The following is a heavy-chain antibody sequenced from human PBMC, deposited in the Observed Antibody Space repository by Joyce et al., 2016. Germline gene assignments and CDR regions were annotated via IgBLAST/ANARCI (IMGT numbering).Heavy chain of an antibody. CDR2: ISAHHGNT. D-gene: IGHD3-22*01. CDR3: ARDIHYYNSSGHYWGAFDI. J-gene: IGHJ3*02. Sequence: QVQLVQSGSEVQKPGASVEVSCQASGYIFTTYGISWVGQAPGQGFEWMGWISAHHGNTKYAQKFQGRVTMTIDTSTSTAYMELEGLRSDDTAVYYCARDIHYYNSSGHYWGAFDIWGQGTMVSVSS. V-gene: IGHV1-18*01. CDR1: GYIFTTYG.